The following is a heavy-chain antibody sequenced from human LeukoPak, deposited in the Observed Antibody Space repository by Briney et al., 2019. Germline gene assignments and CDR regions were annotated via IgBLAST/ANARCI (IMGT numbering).Heavy chain of an antibody. D-gene: IGHD3-22*01. J-gene: IGHJ6*02. CDR3: AREASYYDSSGYNYGMDV. Sequence: ASVKVSCKASGGTFISYAISWVRQAPGQGLEWMGGIIPIFGTANYAQKFQGRVTITADESTSTAYMELSSLRSEDTAVYYCAREASYYDSSGYNYGMDVWGQGTTVTVSS. CDR1: GGTFISYA. V-gene: IGHV1-69*13. CDR2: IIPIFGTA.